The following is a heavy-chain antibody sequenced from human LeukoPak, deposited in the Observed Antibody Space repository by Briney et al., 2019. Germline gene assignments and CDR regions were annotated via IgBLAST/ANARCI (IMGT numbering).Heavy chain of an antibody. CDR3: ARAKEPGGYLYHFDY. CDR2: IIPIFGTA. J-gene: IGHJ4*02. D-gene: IGHD3-22*01. CDR1: GGTFSSYA. Sequence: ASVKVSRKASGGTFSSYAISWVRQAPGQGLEWMGGIIPIFGTANYAQKFQGRVTITTDESTSTAYMELSSLRSEDTAVYYCARAKEPGGYLYHFDYWGQGTLVTVSS. V-gene: IGHV1-69*05.